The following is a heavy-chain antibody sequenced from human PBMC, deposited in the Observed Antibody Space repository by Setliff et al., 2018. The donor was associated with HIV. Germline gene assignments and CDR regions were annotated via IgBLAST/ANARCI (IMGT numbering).Heavy chain of an antibody. V-gene: IGHV3-21*01. CDR1: GFTFSTYS. D-gene: IGHD3-10*01. J-gene: IGHJ5*02. CDR2: ISSGSSYT. CDR3: TRGNMVRGVIWA. Sequence: GGSLRLSCAASGFTFSTYSLNWVRQAPGKGLEWVSSISSGSSYTYHTDSMKGRFTISRDNAKNSLYLQMNSLRAEDTAVYYCTRGNMVRGVIWAWGQGTLGTVSS.